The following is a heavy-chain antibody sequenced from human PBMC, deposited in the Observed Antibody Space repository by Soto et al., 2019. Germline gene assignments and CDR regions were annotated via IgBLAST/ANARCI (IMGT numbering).Heavy chain of an antibody. Sequence: GGSLILSCAASGFTFSSYAMSWVRQAPGKGLEWVSAISGSGGSTYYADSVKGRFTISRDNSKNTLYLQMNSLRAEDTAVYYCAKSTEYCGGDCPRLHWGQGTLVTVSS. CDR2: ISGSGGST. D-gene: IGHD2-21*02. J-gene: IGHJ4*02. CDR3: AKSTEYCGGDCPRLH. CDR1: GFTFSSYA. V-gene: IGHV3-23*01.